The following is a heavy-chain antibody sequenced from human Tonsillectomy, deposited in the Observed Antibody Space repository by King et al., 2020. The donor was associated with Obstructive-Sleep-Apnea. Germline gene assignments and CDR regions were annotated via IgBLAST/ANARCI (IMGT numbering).Heavy chain of an antibody. CDR1: GFTFSSYG. Sequence: VQLVESGGGVVQPGRSLRLSCAASGFTFSSYGMHWVRQAPGKGLEWVSVIWYDGSNKYYADSVKGRFTISRDNSKNTLYLQMNSLRAEDTAVYYCATKTTVNDYWGQGTLVTVSS. J-gene: IGHJ4*02. CDR3: ATKTTVNDY. D-gene: IGHD4-17*01. CDR2: IWYDGSNK. V-gene: IGHV3-33*01.